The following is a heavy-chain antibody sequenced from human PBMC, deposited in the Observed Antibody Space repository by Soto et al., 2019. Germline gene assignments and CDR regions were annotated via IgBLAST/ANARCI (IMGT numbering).Heavy chain of an antibody. Sequence: EVQLVESGGGLVKPGGSLRLSCVASGFALSNYSMNWVRQAPGKGLEWVSSISSSSSYIYYADAVKGRSTISRDSDKNSLYLQMNSLRPEDTARYYCAKAKIVATMDVWGQGTTVTVSS. CDR2: ISSSSSYI. CDR1: GFALSNYS. CDR3: AKAKIVATMDV. V-gene: IGHV3-21*01. J-gene: IGHJ6*02. D-gene: IGHD5-12*01.